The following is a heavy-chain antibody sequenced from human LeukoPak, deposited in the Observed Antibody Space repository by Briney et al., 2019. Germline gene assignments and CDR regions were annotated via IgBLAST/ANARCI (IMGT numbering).Heavy chain of an antibody. CDR3: AKDYGLMGEWLFGYYFDY. CDR2: ISGSGGST. J-gene: IGHJ4*02. V-gene: IGHV3-23*01. CDR1: GFTFSSYA. D-gene: IGHD3-3*01. Sequence: PGGSLRLSCAASGFTFSSYAMSWVRQAPGKGLERVSAISGSGGSTYYADSVKGRFTISRDNSKNTLYLQMNSLRAEDTAVYYCAKDYGLMGEWLFGYYFDYWGQGTLVTVSS.